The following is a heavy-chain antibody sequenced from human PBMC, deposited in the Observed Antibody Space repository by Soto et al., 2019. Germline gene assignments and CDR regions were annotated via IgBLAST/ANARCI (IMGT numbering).Heavy chain of an antibody. CDR2: IYYSGST. Sequence: PSETLSLTCTVSGGSISSYYWSWIRQPPGKGLEWIGYIYYSGSTNYNPSLKSRVTISVDTSKNQFSLKLSSVTAADTAVYYCARVEVAVAAPRDYWGQGTLVTVSS. J-gene: IGHJ4*02. D-gene: IGHD6-19*01. V-gene: IGHV4-59*08. CDR3: ARVEVAVAAPRDY. CDR1: GGSISSYY.